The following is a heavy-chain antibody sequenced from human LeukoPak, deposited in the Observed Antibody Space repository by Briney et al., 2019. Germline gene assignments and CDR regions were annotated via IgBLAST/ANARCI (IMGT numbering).Heavy chain of an antibody. V-gene: IGHV5-51*01. J-gene: IGHJ5*02. CDR3: VRSPACSSGTCYPNWFDP. Sequence: GESLKISCKGSGYIFTSYWIAWVRQMPGKGLEWMGLIHPGDSETKYSPSFQGQVTISVDKSINTAHLQWSSLKASDTAMYYCVRSPACSSGTCYPNWFDPWGQGTLVIVSS. CDR1: GYIFTSYW. CDR2: IHPGDSET. D-gene: IGHD2-15*01.